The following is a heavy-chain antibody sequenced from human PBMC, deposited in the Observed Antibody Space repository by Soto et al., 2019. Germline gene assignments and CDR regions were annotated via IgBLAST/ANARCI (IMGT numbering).Heavy chain of an antibody. D-gene: IGHD6-6*01. CDR1: GGSFSGYY. Sequence: QVQLQQWGAGLLKPSETLSLTCAVYGGSFSGYYWSWIRQPPGKGLEWIGEINHSGSTNYNPSLKSRVTISVDTSKNQFSLKLSSVTAADTAVYYCARGNSSSFQFDSWGQGTLVTVSS. CDR3: ARGNSSSFQFDS. J-gene: IGHJ4*02. V-gene: IGHV4-34*01. CDR2: INHSGST.